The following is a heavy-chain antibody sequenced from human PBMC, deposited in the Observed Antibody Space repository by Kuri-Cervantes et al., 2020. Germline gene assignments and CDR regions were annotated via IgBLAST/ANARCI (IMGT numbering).Heavy chain of an antibody. CDR2: ISGSGGST. CDR3: AKDNYGSGSSVAFDI. CDR1: GFTFSSYA. J-gene: IGHJ3*02. Sequence: GETLKISCAASGFTFSSYAMSWVCQAPGKGLKWVSAISGSGGSTYYADSVKGRLTISRNNSKNTLYLQMNSRRAEDTAVYYCAKDNYGSGSSVAFDIWGQVTMVTVS. D-gene: IGHD3-10*01. V-gene: IGHV3-23*01.